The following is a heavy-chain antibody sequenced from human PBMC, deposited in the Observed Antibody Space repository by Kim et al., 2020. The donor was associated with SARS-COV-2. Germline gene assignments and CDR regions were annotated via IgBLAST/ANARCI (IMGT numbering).Heavy chain of an antibody. V-gene: IGHV4-34*01. CDR3: ARNYYGSGSYYGNWFDP. CDR2: INHSGST. J-gene: IGHJ5*02. D-gene: IGHD3-10*01. Sequence: SETLSLTCAVYGGSFSGYYWSWIRQPPGKGLEWIGEINHSGSTNYNPSLKSRVTISVDTSKNQFSLKLSSVTAADTAVYYCARNYYGSGSYYGNWFDPWG. CDR1: GGSFSGYY.